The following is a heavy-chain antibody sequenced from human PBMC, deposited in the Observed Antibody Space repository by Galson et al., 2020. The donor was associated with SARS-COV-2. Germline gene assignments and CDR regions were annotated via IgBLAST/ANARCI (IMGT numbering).Heavy chain of an antibody. Sequence: GGSLRLSCAASGFTFSSYAMHWVRQAPGKGLEWVAVISYDGSNKYYADSVKGRFTISRDNSKNPLYLQMNSLRAEDTAVYYCARAPGGWLQSPALGQGHWFDPWGQGTLVTVSS. J-gene: IGHJ5*02. CDR3: ARAPGGWLQSPALGQGHWFDP. D-gene: IGHD5-12*01. CDR2: ISYDGSNK. V-gene: IGHV3-30-3*01. CDR1: GFTFSSYA.